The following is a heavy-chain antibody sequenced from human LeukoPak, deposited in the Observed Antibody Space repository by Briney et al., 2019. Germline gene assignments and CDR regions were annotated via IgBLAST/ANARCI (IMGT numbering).Heavy chain of an antibody. CDR3: ALGAAGTYNY. CDR2: TYYRSKWYN. J-gene: IGHJ4*02. V-gene: IGHV6-1*01. Sequence: SQTLSLTCVISGDSVSSNSAAWNWIRQSPSRGLEWLGRTYYRSKWYNDYAASVRSRITIKPDTSKNQFSLQLNSVTPEDTAVYYCALGAAGTYNYWGQGTLVTVSS. CDR1: GDSVSSNSAA. D-gene: IGHD6-13*01.